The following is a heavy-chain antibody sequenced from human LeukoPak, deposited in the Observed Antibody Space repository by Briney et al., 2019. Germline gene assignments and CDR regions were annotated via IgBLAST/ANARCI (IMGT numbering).Heavy chain of an antibody. CDR1: GFTFSSYD. CDR3: ARGETSSYDY. CDR2: ISYDGSNK. V-gene: IGHV3-30*03. Sequence: PGGSLRLSCAASGFTFSSYDMHWVRQAPGKGLEWVAVISYDGSNKYYAASVKGRLTISRDNSKNTLYLQMNSRRPEDTAVYYCARGETSSYDYWGQGTLVTVSS. J-gene: IGHJ4*02. D-gene: IGHD2-2*01.